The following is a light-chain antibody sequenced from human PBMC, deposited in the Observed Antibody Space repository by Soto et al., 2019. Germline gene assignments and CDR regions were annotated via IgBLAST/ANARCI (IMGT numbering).Light chain of an antibody. Sequence: EIVMTQSPATLAVSPGERAALSCRASQSVSSNFAWYQQKPGQAPRLLIYGASSRATGTPARFSGSGSGTEFTLTISSLQSEAFAVYYCQQYNNWPYTFGLGTQVEMK. CDR2: GAS. CDR1: QSVSSN. J-gene: IGKJ2*01. CDR3: QQYNNWPYT. V-gene: IGKV3-15*01.